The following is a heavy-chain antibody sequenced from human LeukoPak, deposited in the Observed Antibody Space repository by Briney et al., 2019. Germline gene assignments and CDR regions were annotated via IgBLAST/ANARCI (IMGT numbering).Heavy chain of an antibody. CDR3: AKDGARYYGSGSYFGY. D-gene: IGHD3-10*01. CDR1: GFTFSSYA. CDR2: ISGSGGST. Sequence: GGSLRLSCAASGFTFSSYAMSWVRQAPGKGLEWVSYISGSGGSTYYADSVKGRFTISRDNSKNTLYLQMNSLRAEDTAVYYCAKDGARYYGSGSYFGYWGQGTLVTVSS. J-gene: IGHJ4*02. V-gene: IGHV3-23*01.